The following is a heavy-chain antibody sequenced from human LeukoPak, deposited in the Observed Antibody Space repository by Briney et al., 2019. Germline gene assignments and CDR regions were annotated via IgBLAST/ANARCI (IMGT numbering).Heavy chain of an antibody. CDR1: GYSISSGYY. CDR2: IYHSGRT. CDR3: ASDSGGRRDAFNI. Sequence: SETLSLTCTVSGYSISSGYYWGWIRQPPGKGLEWIGNIYHSGRTYYNPSLKSRVSISIDTSKNQLSLKLTSVTAADTAVYYCASDSGGRRDAFNIWGQGTMVTVSS. J-gene: IGHJ3*02. D-gene: IGHD2-8*02. V-gene: IGHV4-38-2*02.